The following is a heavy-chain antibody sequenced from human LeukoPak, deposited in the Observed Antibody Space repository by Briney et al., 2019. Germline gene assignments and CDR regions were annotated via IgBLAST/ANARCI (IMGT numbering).Heavy chain of an antibody. CDR3: ARLANYDFWSGLYYYYGMDV. CDR1: GYTFTSYG. Sequence: ASVKVSCKASGYTFTSYGLSWVRQAPGQGLEWIGWISAYNGNTNYAQKLQGRVTMTTDTSTSTAYMELRSLRSDDTAVYYCARLANYDFWSGLYYYYGMDVWGQGTTVTVSS. V-gene: IGHV1-18*01. CDR2: ISAYNGNT. D-gene: IGHD3-3*01. J-gene: IGHJ6*02.